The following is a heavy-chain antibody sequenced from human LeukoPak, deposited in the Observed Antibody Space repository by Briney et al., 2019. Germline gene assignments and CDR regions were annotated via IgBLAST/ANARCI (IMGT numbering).Heavy chain of an antibody. V-gene: IGHV4-59*01. CDR2: IYYSGST. CDR3: ARESGDGYNTA. Sequence: ASETLSLTCTVSGPSISSYYWSWIRQPPGKGLEWFGYIYYSGSTNYNPSLKSRVTISVDTSKNQFSLKLSSVTAADTAVYYCARESGDGYNTAWGQGTLVTVSS. D-gene: IGHD5-24*01. CDR1: GPSISSYY. J-gene: IGHJ5*02.